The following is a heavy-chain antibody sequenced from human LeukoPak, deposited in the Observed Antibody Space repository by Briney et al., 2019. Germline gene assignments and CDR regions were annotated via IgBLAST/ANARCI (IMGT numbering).Heavy chain of an antibody. CDR1: GYTFTNYY. J-gene: IGHJ5*02. D-gene: IGHD3-16*01. CDR2: INPSGGST. Sequence: ASVKVSCKASGYTFTNYYIHWVRQAPGQGLEWMGIINPSGGSTSYAQKFQGRVTMTEDTSTDSAYMELSSLRSEDTAVYYCATVLGSGWFDPWGQGTLVTVSS. CDR3: ATVLGSGWFDP. V-gene: IGHV1-46*01.